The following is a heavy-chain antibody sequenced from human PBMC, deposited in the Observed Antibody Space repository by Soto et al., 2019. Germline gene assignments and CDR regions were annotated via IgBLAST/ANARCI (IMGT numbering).Heavy chain of an antibody. J-gene: IGHJ4*02. CDR3: ARDHVVVPAATFFDY. Sequence: ASVKVSCKASGYTFTVYYMHWVLQAPLQGLEWMGWINPNSGGTNYAQKFQGWVTMTRDTSISTAYMELSRLRSDDTAVYYCARDHVVVPAATFFDYWGQGTLVTVSS. CDR2: INPNSGGT. D-gene: IGHD2-2*01. CDR1: GYTFTVYY. V-gene: IGHV1-2*04.